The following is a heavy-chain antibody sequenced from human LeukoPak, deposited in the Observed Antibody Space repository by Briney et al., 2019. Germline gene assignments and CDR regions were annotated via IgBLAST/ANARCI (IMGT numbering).Heavy chain of an antibody. Sequence: GSLNPSCAASGLPFSSYEMKWVRQARGKGLEWVSYISSSGSTIYYAASVKGRFTISRDNAKNSLYLQMNSLRAEDTAVYYCAELGITMIGGVWGKGTTVTISS. CDR3: AELGITMIGGV. CDR2: ISSSGSTI. V-gene: IGHV3-48*03. D-gene: IGHD3-10*02. J-gene: IGHJ6*04. CDR1: GLPFSSYE.